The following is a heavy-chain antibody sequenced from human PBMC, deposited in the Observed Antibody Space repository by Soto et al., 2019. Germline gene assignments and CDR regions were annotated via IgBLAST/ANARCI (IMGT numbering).Heavy chain of an antibody. D-gene: IGHD3-22*01. CDR2: ITIRTGNV. CDR1: GFTISECS. CDR3: VRFYYDSSGYLPSPYYYYYGMDV. Sequence: GGSLRLSCEASGFTISECSMNWVRQTPGKGLEWLAYITIRTGNVHYADSVRGRFTISADIAENSVILQMNSLRDEDSAVYFCVRFYYDSSGYLPSPYYYYYGMDVWGQGTTVTVSS. J-gene: IGHJ6*02. V-gene: IGHV3-48*02.